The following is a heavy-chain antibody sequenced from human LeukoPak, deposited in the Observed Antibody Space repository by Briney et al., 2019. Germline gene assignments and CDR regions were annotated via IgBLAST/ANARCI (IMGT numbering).Heavy chain of an antibody. CDR3: ARVPRRDGYSDY. CDR2: ISAYNVNT. V-gene: IGHV1-18*01. CDR1: GYTVTSYG. J-gene: IGHJ4*02. D-gene: IGHD5-24*01. Sequence: ASVKVSCKASGYTVTSYGITWVRQAPGQGLEWMGWISAYNVNTNYAQKFQGRVTMTTDTSTSTAYMELRSLGSDDTAVYYCARVPRRDGYSDYWGQGTLVTVSS.